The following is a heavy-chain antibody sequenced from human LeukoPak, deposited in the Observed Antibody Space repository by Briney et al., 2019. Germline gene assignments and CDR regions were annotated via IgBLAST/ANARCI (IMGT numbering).Heavy chain of an antibody. V-gene: IGHV3-23*01. D-gene: IGHD5-18*01. Sequence: GASLRLSCAASGFTFSIYAMSWVRQAPGKGLEWVSAITDGGGSTSYADSVKGRFTISRDNSKNTLYLQMNSLRAEDTAKYHYVRRGDNYGFDYWGQGMLVTVSS. J-gene: IGHJ4*02. CDR1: GFTFSIYA. CDR3: VRRGDNYGFDY. CDR2: ITDGGGST.